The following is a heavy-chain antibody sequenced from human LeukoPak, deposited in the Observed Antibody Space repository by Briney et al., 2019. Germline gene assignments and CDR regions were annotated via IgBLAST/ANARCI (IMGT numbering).Heavy chain of an antibody. J-gene: IGHJ5*02. CDR3: AKDADTSSRRNYFDP. V-gene: IGHV1-2*02. Sequence: ASVKVSCKASGYTFTGYYMHWVRQAPGQGLEWMGWINPNSGGTNYAQKFQGRVTMTRDTSISTAYMELSRLRSDDTAVYYCAKDADTSSRRNYFDPWGQGTLVTVSS. CDR1: GYTFTGYY. CDR2: INPNSGGT. D-gene: IGHD6-13*01.